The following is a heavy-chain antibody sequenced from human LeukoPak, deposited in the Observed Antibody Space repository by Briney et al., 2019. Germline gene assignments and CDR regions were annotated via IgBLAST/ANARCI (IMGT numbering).Heavy chain of an antibody. D-gene: IGHD5-12*01. CDR2: IYHSGST. Sequence: SGTMSLTCAVSGGSISSSNWWSWVRQPPGKGLEWIGEIYHSGSTNSNPSLKSRLTISVDKSKNQFSLKLSSVTAADTAVYYCARGGGYDYFDYWGQGTLVTVSS. CDR1: GGSISSSNW. V-gene: IGHV4-4*02. CDR3: ARGGGYDYFDY. J-gene: IGHJ4*02.